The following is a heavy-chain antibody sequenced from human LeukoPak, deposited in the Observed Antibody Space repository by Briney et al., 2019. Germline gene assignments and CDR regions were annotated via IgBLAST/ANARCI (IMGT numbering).Heavy chain of an antibody. CDR1: GCTLTGYY. J-gene: IGHJ4*02. V-gene: IGHV1-2*02. CDR3: ASRDGYKRALNDY. Sequence: ASVKVSCKASGCTLTGYYLHWVRQAPGQGFEWMGWINPNNGGTNYAQKLQGRVTMTRDKSISTAYMELSSLRSEDTAVYYCASRDGYKRALNDYWGQGTLVTVSS. D-gene: IGHD5-24*01. CDR2: INPNNGGT.